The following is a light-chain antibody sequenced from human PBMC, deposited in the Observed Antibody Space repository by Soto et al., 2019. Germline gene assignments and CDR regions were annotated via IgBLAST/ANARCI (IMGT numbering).Light chain of an antibody. V-gene: IGLV2-14*01. CDR2: EVS. CDR1: SSDVGGYNF. Sequence: QSALTQSASVSGSPGQSITISCTGTSSDVGGYNFVSWYQQHPGKAPKLMIYEVSNRPSGVSNRFSGSKSGNTASLTISRLQAEDEADYHCFSYTSSNTYVFGTGTKLTVL. CDR3: FSYTSSNTYV. J-gene: IGLJ1*01.